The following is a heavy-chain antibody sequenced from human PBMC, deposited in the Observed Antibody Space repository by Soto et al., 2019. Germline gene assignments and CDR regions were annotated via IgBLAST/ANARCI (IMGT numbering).Heavy chain of an antibody. V-gene: IGHV3-30*18. J-gene: IGHJ6*02. CDR2: ISDDGSNK. Sequence: PGGSLRLSCAASGFTFSNYGMHWVRQAPGKGLEWVAFISDDGSNKYYADSMKGRFTMSRDNSKSTLYLQMNSLRVEDTAVYYCTKRRNVLRFLEWSSGMEVWDQGTTVTVSS. CDR1: GFTFSNYG. CDR3: TKRRNVLRFLEWSSGMEV. D-gene: IGHD3-3*01.